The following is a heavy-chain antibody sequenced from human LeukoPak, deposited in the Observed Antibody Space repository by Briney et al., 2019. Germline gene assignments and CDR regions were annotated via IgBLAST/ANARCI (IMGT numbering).Heavy chain of an antibody. CDR3: VNSLDGTGWWDFDC. J-gene: IGHJ4*02. Sequence: GKSLRLSCVASGSTFSTYGMHWVRQASGKGLEWVGVISYDGRNEHYSDSVKGRFTISRDNSKNTLYLQMNSLRAEDSAVYYCVNSLDGTGWWDFDCWGQGTLVTVSS. D-gene: IGHD6-19*01. V-gene: IGHV3-30*18. CDR1: GSTFSTYG. CDR2: ISYDGRNE.